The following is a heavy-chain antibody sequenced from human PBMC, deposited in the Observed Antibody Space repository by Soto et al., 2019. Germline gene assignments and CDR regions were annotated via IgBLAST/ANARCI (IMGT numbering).Heavy chain of an antibody. D-gene: IGHD3-3*01. J-gene: IGHJ4*02. CDR3: ARGRGYYDFWSGYLPYYFDY. CDR1: GGTFSSYA. V-gene: IGHV1-69*13. Sequence: SVKVSCKASGGTFSSYAISWVRQAPGQGLEWMGGIIPIFGTANYAQKFQGRVTITANESTSTAYMELSSLRSEDTAVYYCARGRGYYDFWSGYLPYYFDYWGQGTLVTVSS. CDR2: IIPIFGTA.